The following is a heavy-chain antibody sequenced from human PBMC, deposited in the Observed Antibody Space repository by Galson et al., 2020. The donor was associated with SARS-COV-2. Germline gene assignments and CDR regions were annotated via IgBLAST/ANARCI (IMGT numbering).Heavy chain of an antibody. CDR3: ARDYGDYFQAFDI. V-gene: IGHV3-23*01. CDR2: ISDSGVST. J-gene: IGHJ3*02. D-gene: IGHD4-17*01. CDR1: GFTFRNYF. Sequence: GGSLRLSCAASGFTFRNYFMTWVRQVPGKGLEWVSNISDSGVSTYYADSVRGRFTISRDNSQNTIYLQMNSLRADDTAKYYCARDYGDYFQAFDIWGQGTMVTVFS.